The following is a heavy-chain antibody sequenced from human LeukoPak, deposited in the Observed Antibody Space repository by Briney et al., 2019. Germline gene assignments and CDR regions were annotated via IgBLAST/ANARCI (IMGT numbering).Heavy chain of an antibody. CDR3: ARGLDSSGYYQY. J-gene: IGHJ4*02. CDR2: INPSGGST. CDR1: GGTFTNYY. V-gene: IGHV1-46*01. Sequence: EASVKVSCKASGGTFTNYYVHWVRQAPGQGLEWMGIINPSGGSTTYAQKFQGRVTMTRDTSTSTVYMELSSLRSEDTAVYYCARGLDSSGYYQYWGQGTLVTVSS. D-gene: IGHD3-22*01.